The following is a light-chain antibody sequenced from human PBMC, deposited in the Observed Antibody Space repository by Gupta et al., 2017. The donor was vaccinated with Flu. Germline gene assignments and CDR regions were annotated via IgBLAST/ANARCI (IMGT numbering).Light chain of an antibody. CDR1: QSVSSY. CDR2: DAS. CDR3: QQRSNWPPVAFT. J-gene: IGKJ3*01. V-gene: IGKV3-11*01. Sequence: EIVLTQSPATLSLSPGDRATLSCRASQSVSSYLAWYQQKPGQAPRLLIYDASNRATGIPARFSGSGSGTDFTLTISSLETEDFAVYYCQQRSNWPPVAFTFGPGTKVDIK.